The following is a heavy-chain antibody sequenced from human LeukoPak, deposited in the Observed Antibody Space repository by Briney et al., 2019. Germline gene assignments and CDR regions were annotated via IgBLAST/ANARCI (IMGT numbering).Heavy chain of an antibody. V-gene: IGHV4-4*07. D-gene: IGHD4-17*01. J-gene: IGHJ6*03. CDR3: ARDRTTPNPPDDYGDYVGIPGYYYYMDV. CDR2: IYTSGST. Sequence: SETLSLTCTVSGGSISSYYWSWIRQPAGKGLEWIGRIYTSGSTNYNPSLKSRVTMSVDTSKNQSSLKLSSVTAADTAVYYCARDRTTPNPPDDYGDYVGIPGYYYYMDVWGKGTTVTVSS. CDR1: GGSISSYY.